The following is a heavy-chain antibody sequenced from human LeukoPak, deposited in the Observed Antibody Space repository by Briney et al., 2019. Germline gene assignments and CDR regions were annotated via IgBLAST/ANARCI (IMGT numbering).Heavy chain of an antibody. CDR1: GFTFREHT. CDR2: ISGRTDDM. Sequence: TGGSLRLSCAASGFTFREHTMNWVRQAPGKGLEWVSSISGRTDDMYYADSVKGRFTISRDNAKNSLYLQMDSLRAEDTAVYYCASTTRRWRIDYWGQGTLVTVSS. V-gene: IGHV3-21*01. J-gene: IGHJ4*02. D-gene: IGHD2/OR15-2a*01. CDR3: ASTTRRWRIDY.